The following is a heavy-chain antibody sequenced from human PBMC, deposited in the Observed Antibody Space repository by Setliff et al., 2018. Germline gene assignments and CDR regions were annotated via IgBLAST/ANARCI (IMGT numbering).Heavy chain of an antibody. D-gene: IGHD1-26*01. CDR1: GGTFSSYG. CDR2: IIPIFGTA. J-gene: IGHJ4*02. V-gene: IGHV1-69*13. CDR3: ARVSRTIVGARGFDY. Sequence: SVKVSCKASGGTFSSYGISWVRQAPGQGLEWMGGIIPIFGTANYAQKFQGRVTITADESTSTAYMELSSLRSEDTAVYYCARVSRTIVGARGFDYWGQGTPVTVSS.